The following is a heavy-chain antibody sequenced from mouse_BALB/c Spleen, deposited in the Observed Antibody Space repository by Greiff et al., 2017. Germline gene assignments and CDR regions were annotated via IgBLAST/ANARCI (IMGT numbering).Heavy chain of an antibody. D-gene: IGHD1-1*01. V-gene: IGHV3-8*02. J-gene: IGHJ3*01. CDR3: ARLGYGSSGWFAY. CDR2: ISYSGST. Sequence: EVKLQESGPSLVKPSQTLSLTCSVTGDSITSGYWNWIRKFPGNKLEYMGYISYSGSTYYNPSLKSRISITRDTSKNQYYLQLNSVTTEDTATYYCARLGYGSSGWFAYWGQGTLVTVSA. CDR1: GDSITSGY.